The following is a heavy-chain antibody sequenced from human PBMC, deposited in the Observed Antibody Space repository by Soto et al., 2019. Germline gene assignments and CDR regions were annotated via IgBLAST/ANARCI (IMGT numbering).Heavy chain of an antibody. CDR2: IDYSGTT. J-gene: IGHJ1*01. Sequence: QLQLQESGPGLVKASETLSLTCTVSGGPISSSTYFWGWIRQPPGKGLEWIGSIDYSGTTYYNTSPRTRATISVYTSKNQFSLMLTSVTAADTAVYYCARHGANSGSYSDYFQHWGQGTLVTVSS. D-gene: IGHD1-26*01. CDR1: GGPISSSTYF. CDR3: ARHGANSGSYSDYFQH. V-gene: IGHV4-39*01.